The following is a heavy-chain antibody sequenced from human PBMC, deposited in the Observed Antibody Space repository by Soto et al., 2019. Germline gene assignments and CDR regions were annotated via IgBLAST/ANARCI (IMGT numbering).Heavy chain of an antibody. CDR3: ARLNSGSYVDY. J-gene: IGHJ4*02. CDR1: GFTVSSNY. CDR2: IYSGGST. Sequence: PWGSLRLSCAASGFTVSSNYMTWVRQAPGKGLEWVSVIYSGGSTYYADSVKGRFTISRDNSKNTLYLQMNSLRAEDTAVYYCARLNSGSYVDYWGQGTLVTVSS. V-gene: IGHV3-53*01. D-gene: IGHD1-26*01.